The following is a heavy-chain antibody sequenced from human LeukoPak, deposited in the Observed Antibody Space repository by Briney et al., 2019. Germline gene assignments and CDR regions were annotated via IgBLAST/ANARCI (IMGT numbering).Heavy chain of an antibody. V-gene: IGHV3-48*03. CDR1: GFTFSSYE. CDR2: IGTSDGAI. D-gene: IGHD3-3*02. Sequence: GGSLRLSCAASGFTFSSYEMNWVRQAPGKGLEWVSYIGTSDGAIKYADSVRGRFTISRDNAKNSLYLQMSSLRAEDTAVYYCARVEDVSINWGQGTLVTVSS. CDR3: ARVEDVSIN. J-gene: IGHJ4*02.